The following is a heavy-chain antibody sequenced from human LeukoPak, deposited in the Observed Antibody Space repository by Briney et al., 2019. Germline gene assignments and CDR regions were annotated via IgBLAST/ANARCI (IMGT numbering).Heavy chain of an antibody. J-gene: IGHJ6*03. D-gene: IGHD1/OR15-1a*01. CDR2: ISSSGSTI. CDR3: ARGSMNKYYYYMDV. CDR1: GFTFSSYE. V-gene: IGHV3-48*03. Sequence: GGSLRLTCAASGFTFSSYEMNWVRQAPGKGLEWVSYISSSGSTIYYADSVKGRFTISRDNSTNTLYLQMNSLRAEDTAVYYCARGSMNKYYYYMDVWGKGTTVTVSS.